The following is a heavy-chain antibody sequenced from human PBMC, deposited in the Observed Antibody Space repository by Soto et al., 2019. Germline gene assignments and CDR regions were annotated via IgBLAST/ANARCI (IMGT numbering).Heavy chain of an antibody. Sequence: GGSLRLSCAASGFTFSSYSMNWVRQAPGKGLEWVSSISSSSSYIYYADSVKGRFTISRDNAKNSLYLQMNSLRAEDTAVYYCATEQLVDAFDIWGQGTMVTVSS. D-gene: IGHD6-6*01. CDR1: GFTFSSYS. J-gene: IGHJ3*02. V-gene: IGHV3-21*01. CDR2: ISSSSSYI. CDR3: ATEQLVDAFDI.